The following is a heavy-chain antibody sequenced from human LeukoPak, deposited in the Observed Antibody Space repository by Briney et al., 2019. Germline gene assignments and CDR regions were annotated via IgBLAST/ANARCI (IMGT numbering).Heavy chain of an antibody. CDR3: ARLTKIPYYFDY. V-gene: IGHV3-73*01. CDR1: GFTFSGSA. J-gene: IGHJ4*02. D-gene: IGHD4-11*01. CDR2: IRSKANSYAT. Sequence: GGSLKLSCAASGFTFSGSAMHWVRQASGKGLEWVGRIRSKANSYATAYAASVKGRFTISRDDSKNTAYLQMNSLKTEDTAVYYCARLTKIPYYFDYWGQGTLVTVSS.